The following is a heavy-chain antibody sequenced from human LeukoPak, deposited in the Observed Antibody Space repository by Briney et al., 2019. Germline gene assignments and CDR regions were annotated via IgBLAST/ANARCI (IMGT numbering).Heavy chain of an antibody. D-gene: IGHD2-15*01. CDR3: ARSQKDCSSSSCYLFDY. V-gene: IGHV1-46*01. CDR1: GYTFTSFY. CDR2: INPSDGST. Sequence: ASVKVSCTASGYTFTSFYMDWVRQAPGQGLEWMGIINPSDGSTSYAQRFQGRVTMTRDMSTRTVYMELRSLRSEDTALYYCARSQKDCSSSSCYLFDYWGQGTLVTVSS. J-gene: IGHJ4*02.